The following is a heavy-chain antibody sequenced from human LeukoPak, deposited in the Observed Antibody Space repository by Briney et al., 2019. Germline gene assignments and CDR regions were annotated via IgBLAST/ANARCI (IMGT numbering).Heavy chain of an antibody. CDR2: INGNGGST. J-gene: IGHJ6*04. CDR1: GFTFSNYA. V-gene: IGHV3-64*01. Sequence: GGSLRLSCAASGFTFSNYAMHWVRQAPGKGLEYVSAINGNGGSTYYANSVKGRFTISRDSSKNTLFLQMGSLRAEDMAVYYCASTYSNSWGRDVWGKGTTVTISS. CDR3: ASTYSNSWGRDV. D-gene: IGHD4-23*01.